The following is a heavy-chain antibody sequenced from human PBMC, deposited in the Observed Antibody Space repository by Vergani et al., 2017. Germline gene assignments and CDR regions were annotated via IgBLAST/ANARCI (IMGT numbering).Heavy chain of an antibody. V-gene: IGHV4-4*07. CDR3: ATGAGPFDI. CDR2: LCPSGST. D-gene: IGHD7-27*01. CDR1: GAPISYWC. J-gene: IGHJ4*02. Sequence: QVQMQESGPGLVKTSETLSLTCSASGAPISYWCWSWLRQPAGKGLEWIGRLCPSGSTNYKPSLKNRVTMSIDTSKNQFSLKLTSVTAADTAVYYCATGAGPFDIWGQGTLVTVSS.